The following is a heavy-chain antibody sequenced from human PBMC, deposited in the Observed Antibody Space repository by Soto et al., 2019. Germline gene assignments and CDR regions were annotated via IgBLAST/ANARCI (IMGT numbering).Heavy chain of an antibody. CDR2: ISAYNGNT. D-gene: IGHD6-13*01. CDR3: ARGYLPFRGAAGKPWFDP. J-gene: IGHJ5*02. V-gene: IGHV1-18*01. CDR1: GYTFTNYG. Sequence: QVQLVQSGAEVKKPGASVKVSCKASGYTFTNYGINWVRQAPGQGLEWMGWISAYNGNTDYAQKLQGRVTMTTDTSTSTAYMELRSLRSDDTAVYYCARGYLPFRGAAGKPWFDPWGQGTLVTVSS.